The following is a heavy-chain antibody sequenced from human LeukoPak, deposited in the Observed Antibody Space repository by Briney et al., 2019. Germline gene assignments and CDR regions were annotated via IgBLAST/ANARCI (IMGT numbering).Heavy chain of an antibody. Sequence: GGSLRLSCEGSGFSFSSYWMTWVRQLPGKGPEWVANIRQDESERYFADSVKGRFTISRDNAKKSVYLHMSSLRAEDTAVYYCARGRFKRFGELDYWGQGTLVTVSS. J-gene: IGHJ4*02. CDR2: IRQDESER. V-gene: IGHV3-7*01. CDR1: GFSFSSYW. D-gene: IGHD3-10*01. CDR3: ARGRFKRFGELDY.